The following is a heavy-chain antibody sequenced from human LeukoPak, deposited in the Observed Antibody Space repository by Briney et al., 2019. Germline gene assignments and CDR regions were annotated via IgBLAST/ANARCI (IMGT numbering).Heavy chain of an antibody. CDR3: ARRGISGYSYGSPFDY. J-gene: IGHJ4*02. CDR2: IYYSGST. Sequence: SETLSLTCTVSGGSISSGDYYWSWIRQPPGKGLEWIGYIYYSGSTYYNPSLKSRVTISVDTSKNQFSLKLSSVTAADTAVYYCARRGISGYSYGSPFDYWGQGTLVTVSS. D-gene: IGHD5-18*01. CDR1: GGSISSGDYY. V-gene: IGHV4-30-4*01.